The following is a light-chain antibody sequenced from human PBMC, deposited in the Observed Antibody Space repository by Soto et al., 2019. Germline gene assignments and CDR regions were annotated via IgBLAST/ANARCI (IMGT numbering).Light chain of an antibody. CDR2: WAS. Sequence: DIVMTQSPDSLAVSLGERATINCKSSQSVLYSANNKNYLAWYQQKPGQPPKLLIYWASTRESGVPDRFSGSASGTDFTLTISSLQAVDVAVYYCQQYYSTRTFGQGTKVEIK. CDR3: QQYYSTRT. CDR1: QSVLYSANNKNY. J-gene: IGKJ1*01. V-gene: IGKV4-1*01.